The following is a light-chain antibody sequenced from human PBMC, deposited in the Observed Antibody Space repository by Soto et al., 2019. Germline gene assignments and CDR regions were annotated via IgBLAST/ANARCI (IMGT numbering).Light chain of an antibody. CDR3: HQYNNWPPIT. Sequence: DIQMTQSPSSLSASVGDRVTITCQASQNINNYLNWYQQKPGRAPKLLIYDASNLEAGVPSRFSGSGSGTEFTLSISSLQSEDFAVYYCHQYNNWPPITFGQGTRLEIK. CDR1: QNINNY. CDR2: DAS. J-gene: IGKJ5*01. V-gene: IGKV1-33*01.